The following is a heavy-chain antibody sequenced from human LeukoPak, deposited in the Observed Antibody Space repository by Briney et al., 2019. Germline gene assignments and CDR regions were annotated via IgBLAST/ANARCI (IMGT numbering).Heavy chain of an antibody. J-gene: IGHJ6*02. CDR3: ARVGYCSGGSCPSVLYYYYYYGMDV. CDR1: GYTFTGYY. CDR2: INPNSGGT. D-gene: IGHD2-15*01. Sequence: ASVKVSCKASGYTFTGYYMHWVRQAPGQGLEWMGWINPNSGGTNCAQKFQGRVTMTRDTSISTAYMELSRLRSDDTAVYYCARVGYCSGGSCPSVLYYYYYYGMDVWGQGTTVTVSS. V-gene: IGHV1-2*02.